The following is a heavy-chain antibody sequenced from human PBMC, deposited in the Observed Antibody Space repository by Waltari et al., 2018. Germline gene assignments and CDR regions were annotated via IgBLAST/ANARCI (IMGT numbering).Heavy chain of an antibody. CDR2: IIPILGIA. D-gene: IGHD3-10*01. Sequence: QVQLVQSGAEVKKPGSSVKVSCKASGGTFSSYTISWVRQAPGQGLEWMGRIIPILGIANYAQKFQGRVTITADKSTRTAYMELSSLRSEDTAVYYCASGMVRGVINWFDPWGQGTLVTVSS. CDR1: GGTFSSYT. CDR3: ASGMVRGVINWFDP. J-gene: IGHJ5*02. V-gene: IGHV1-69*02.